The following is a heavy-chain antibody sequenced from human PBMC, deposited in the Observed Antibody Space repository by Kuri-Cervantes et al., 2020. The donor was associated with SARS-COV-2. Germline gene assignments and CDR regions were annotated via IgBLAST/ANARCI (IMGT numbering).Heavy chain of an antibody. V-gene: IGHV4-34*01. CDR3: ARGPLLNWNDRSGEGYYYYGMDV. D-gene: IGHD1-20*01. Sequence: ESLKISCAVYGGSLSGYYWSWIRQPPGKGLEWIGEINHSGSTNYNPSLKSRVTISVDTSKNQFSLKLSSVTAADTAVYYCARGPLLNWNDRSGEGYYYYGMDVWGQGTTVTVSS. CDR2: INHSGST. J-gene: IGHJ6*02. CDR1: GGSLSGYY.